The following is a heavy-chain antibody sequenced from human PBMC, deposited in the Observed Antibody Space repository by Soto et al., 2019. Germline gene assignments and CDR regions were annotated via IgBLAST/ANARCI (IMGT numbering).Heavy chain of an antibody. CDR3: ARSQPTSYYTSGCRTPGDSFDI. CDR1: GYTFTNYA. CDR2: IRVYNGNT. D-gene: IGHD3-3*01. V-gene: IGHV1-18*01. J-gene: IGHJ3*02. Sequence: QVHLVQSGAEVKKPGASVKVSCKASGYTFTNYAISCVRQAPGQGLEWMGWIRVYNGNTNYEQKFKARDNMTTDSSTSTTYMEARSLKSDGTAEYFSARSQPTSYYTSGCRTPGDSFDIWGQATILTVSS.